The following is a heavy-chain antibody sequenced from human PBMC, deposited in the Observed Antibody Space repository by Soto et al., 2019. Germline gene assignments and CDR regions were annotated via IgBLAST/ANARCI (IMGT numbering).Heavy chain of an antibody. V-gene: IGHV3-33*01. D-gene: IGHD5-12*01. CDR3: ARDGYAFTKDIVATLQGPRVYYYYYGMDV. Sequence: QVQLVESGGGVVQPGRSLRLSCAASGFTFSSYGMHWVRQAPGKGLEWVAVIWYDGSNKYYADSVKGRFTISRDNSKNTLYLQMNSLRAEEKAVYYCARDGYAFTKDIVATLQGPRVYYYYYGMDVWGQGTTVTVSS. CDR2: IWYDGSNK. J-gene: IGHJ6*02. CDR1: GFTFSSYG.